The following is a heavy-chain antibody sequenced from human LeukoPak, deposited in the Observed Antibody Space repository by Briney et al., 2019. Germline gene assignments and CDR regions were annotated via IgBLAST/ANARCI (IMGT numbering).Heavy chain of an antibody. Sequence: PGGSLRLSCAASGFTFSSYAMSWVRQAPGKGLDWVSAISGSGGSTYYADSVKGRFTISRDNSKNTLYLQMNSLRAEDTAVYYCAKDLNSITMVRGVIITPYVFDYWGQGTLVTVSS. CDR1: GFTFSSYA. CDR2: ISGSGGST. D-gene: IGHD3-10*01. J-gene: IGHJ4*02. V-gene: IGHV3-23*01. CDR3: AKDLNSITMVRGVIITPYVFDY.